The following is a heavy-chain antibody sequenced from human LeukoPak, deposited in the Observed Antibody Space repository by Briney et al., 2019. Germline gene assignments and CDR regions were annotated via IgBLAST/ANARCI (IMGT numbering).Heavy chain of an antibody. CDR2: ISYDGSNK. D-gene: IGHD3-22*01. CDR1: GFTFSSYA. J-gene: IGHJ4*02. CDR3: ARVDPNSYYYEGYFDY. V-gene: IGHV3-30-3*01. Sequence: PGRSLRLSCAASGFTFSSYAMHWVRQAPGKGLEWVAVISYDGSNKYYADSVKGRFTISRDNSKNTLYLQMNSLRAEDTAVYYCARVDPNSYYYEGYFDYWGQGTLVTVSS.